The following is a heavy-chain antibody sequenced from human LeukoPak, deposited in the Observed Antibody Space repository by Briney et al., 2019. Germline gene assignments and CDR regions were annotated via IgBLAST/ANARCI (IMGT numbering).Heavy chain of an antibody. J-gene: IGHJ3*02. CDR2: MNPKSDNT. V-gene: IGHV1-8*01. D-gene: IGHD3-22*01. Sequence: ASVKVSCKVSGYTFTRYDINWVRQATGQGLEWMGWMNPKSDNTGYAQKFQGRVTMTRNTSKSTAYMELSSLRCEDTAVYYCARGLLHDYGSSGYSPGACDIWGRETMDTVPS. CDR1: GYTFTRYD. CDR3: ARGLLHDYGSSGYSPGACDI.